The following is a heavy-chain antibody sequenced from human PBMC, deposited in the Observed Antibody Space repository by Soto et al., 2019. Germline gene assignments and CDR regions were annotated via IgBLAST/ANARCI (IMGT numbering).Heavy chain of an antibody. CDR3: ARVLGGNGYKGGALDV. CDR1: GFTFSSFH. V-gene: IGHV3-48*01. J-gene: IGHJ3*01. CDR2: ITSSSDTI. Sequence: PGGSLRLSCAASGFTFSSFHMNWVRQAPGRGLEWVAYITSSSDTIYYSDSVKGRFIVSRDNFKNTVNLQMDSLRVDDTAVYYCARVLGGNGYKGGALDVWGQGTMVTVSS. D-gene: IGHD5-18*01.